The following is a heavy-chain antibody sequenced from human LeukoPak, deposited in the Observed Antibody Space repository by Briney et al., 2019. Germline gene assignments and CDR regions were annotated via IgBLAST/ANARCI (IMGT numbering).Heavy chain of an antibody. CDR3: ARDGTTVTTALDY. J-gene: IGHJ4*02. D-gene: IGHD4-17*01. V-gene: IGHV4-31*03. Sequence: SETLSLTCTVSGGSISSGGYYWSWIRQHPGKGLEWIGYIYYSGSTYYNPSLKSRVTISVDTSKNQFSLKLSSVTAADTAVYYCARDGTTVTTALDYWGQGTLVTVSS. CDR2: IYYSGST. CDR1: GGSISSGGYY.